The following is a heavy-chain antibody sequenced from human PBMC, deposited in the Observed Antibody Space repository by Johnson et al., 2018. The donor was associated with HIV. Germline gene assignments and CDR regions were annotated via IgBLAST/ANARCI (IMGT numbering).Heavy chain of an antibody. CDR1: GFTVSGNY. CDR2: IYSDEST. J-gene: IGHJ3*02. Sequence: VQLVESGGGLVQPGGSLRLSCGASGFTVSGNYMNWVRQAPGKGLEWVSVIYSDESTYYADSVQGRFTLSRDNSQNMVYLQMNSLRAEDTAVYYCAKVEYGGLLPNDAFDICGQGTMVTVSS. D-gene: IGHD2-21*02. CDR3: AKVEYGGLLPNDAFDI. V-gene: IGHV3-66*01.